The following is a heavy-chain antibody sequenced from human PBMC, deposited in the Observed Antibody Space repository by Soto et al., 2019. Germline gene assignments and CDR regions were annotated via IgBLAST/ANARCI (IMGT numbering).Heavy chain of an antibody. J-gene: IGHJ6*02. CDR3: ARDGGHSSSYYYYGMDV. CDR2: ISYDGSNK. Sequence: PGGSLRLSCAASGFTFSSYAMHWVRQAPGKGLEWVAVISYDGSNKYYADSVKGRFTISRDNSKNTLYLQMNSLRAEDTAVYYCARDGGHSSSYYYYGMDVWGQGTTVTVSS. D-gene: IGHD6-6*01. CDR1: GFTFSSYA. V-gene: IGHV3-30-3*01.